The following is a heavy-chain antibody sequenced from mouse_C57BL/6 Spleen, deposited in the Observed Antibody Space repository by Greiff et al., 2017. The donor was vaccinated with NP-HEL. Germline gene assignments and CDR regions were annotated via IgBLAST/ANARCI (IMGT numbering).Heavy chain of an antibody. J-gene: IGHJ4*01. V-gene: IGHV1-72*01. CDR1: GYTFTSYW. CDR2: IDPNSGGT. Sequence: QVQLQQPGAELVKPGASVKLSCKASGYTFTSYWMHWVKQRPGRGLEWIGRIDPNSGGTKYNEKFKSKATLTVDKPSSTAYMQLSSLTSEDSAVYYCARRPPIYYDYDGYAMDYWGQGTSVTVSS. CDR3: ARRPPIYYDYDGYAMDY. D-gene: IGHD2-4*01.